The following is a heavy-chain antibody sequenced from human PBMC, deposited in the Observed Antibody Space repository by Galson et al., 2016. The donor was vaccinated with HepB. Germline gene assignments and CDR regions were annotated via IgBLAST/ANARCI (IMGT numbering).Heavy chain of an antibody. CDR1: GFTFSSYG. V-gene: IGHV3-30*03. D-gene: IGHD3-10*01. J-gene: IGHJ4*02. Sequence: SLRLSCAASGFTFSSYGMHWVRQAPGKGLEWVAVISYDGSNKYYADSVKGRFTISRDDSTNTVYLQMNSLRGEDTAVYFCATNRWFGGLSQVDNWGQGTLVTVSS. CDR2: ISYDGSNK. CDR3: ATNRWFGGLSQVDN.